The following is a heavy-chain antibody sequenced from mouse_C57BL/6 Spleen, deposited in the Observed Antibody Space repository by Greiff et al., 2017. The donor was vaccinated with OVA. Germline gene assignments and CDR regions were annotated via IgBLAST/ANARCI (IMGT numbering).Heavy chain of an antibody. Sequence: EVQLQQSGPELVKPGASVKISCKASGYTFTDYYMNWVKQSHGKSLEWIGDINPNNGGTSYNQKFKGKATLTVDKSSSTAYMELRSLTSEDSAVYYCAGALLYYFDYWGQGTTLTVSS. V-gene: IGHV1-26*01. CDR1: GYTFTDYY. CDR3: AGALLYYFDY. J-gene: IGHJ2*01. CDR2: INPNNGGT. D-gene: IGHD3-1*01.